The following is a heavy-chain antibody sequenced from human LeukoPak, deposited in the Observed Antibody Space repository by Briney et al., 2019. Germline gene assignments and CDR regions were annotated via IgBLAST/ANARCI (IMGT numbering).Heavy chain of an antibody. V-gene: IGHV3-30*02. CDR2: IRYDGSNK. CDR3: AKEAGYSSGWYEISWYFDL. Sequence: AGGPLRLSCAASGFTFSSYGMHWVRQAPGKGLEWVAFIRYDGSNKYYADSVKGRFTISRDNSKNTLYLQMNSLRAEDTAVYYCAKEAGYSSGWYEISWYFDLWGRGTLVTVSS. J-gene: IGHJ2*01. CDR1: GFTFSSYG. D-gene: IGHD6-19*01.